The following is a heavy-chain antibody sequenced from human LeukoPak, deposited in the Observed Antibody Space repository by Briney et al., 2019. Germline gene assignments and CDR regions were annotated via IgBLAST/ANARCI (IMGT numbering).Heavy chain of an antibody. CDR1: AYSFTAYW. Sequence: GESLKISCKASAYSFTAYWIGWVRQMPGKGLEWMGIIYPGVDDSESDTRYSVSFQGQVAMSADRSINTAYLQWSSLKASDTAMYYCAKLLVPLPYYDRWTSSPGYFDYWGPGTLVSVSS. CDR2: IYPGVDDSESDT. D-gene: IGHD3-10*02. V-gene: IGHV5-51*01. J-gene: IGHJ4*02. CDR3: AKLLVPLPYYDRWTSSPGYFDY.